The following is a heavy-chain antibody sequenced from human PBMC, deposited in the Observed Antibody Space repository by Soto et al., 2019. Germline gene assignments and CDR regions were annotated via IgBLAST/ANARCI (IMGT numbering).Heavy chain of an antibody. CDR2: IYFSGNN. CDR1: GGSIRGSY. CDR3: VRVNAYSNRNKWFAP. J-gene: IGHJ5*02. D-gene: IGHD6-13*01. Sequence: QVQLQESGPGLVKPSETLSLTCTVSGGSIRGSYWSWIRQPAGKGLEWIGRIYFSGNNNYNPALKSRVTMSADTSKNQFSLKLTSVTAADTAMYYCVRVNAYSNRNKWFAPWGQGTLVTVSS. V-gene: IGHV4-4*07.